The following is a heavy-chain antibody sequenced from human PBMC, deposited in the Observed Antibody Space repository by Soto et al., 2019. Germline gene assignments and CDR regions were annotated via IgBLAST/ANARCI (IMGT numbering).Heavy chain of an antibody. J-gene: IGHJ1*01. V-gene: IGHV4-31*03. CDR2: IYYSGST. CDR1: GGSVSGGVYY. CDR3: ARSSVAGAGYFQH. Sequence: QVQLQESGPGLVKPSQTLSLTCTVSGGSVSGGVYYWNWIRQHPEKGLEWIGYIYYSGSTYYNPSLRSRGTISADTSKTQFSLKLSSVTVADTAVYYCARSSVAGAGYFQHWGQGTQVIVSS. D-gene: IGHD6-19*01.